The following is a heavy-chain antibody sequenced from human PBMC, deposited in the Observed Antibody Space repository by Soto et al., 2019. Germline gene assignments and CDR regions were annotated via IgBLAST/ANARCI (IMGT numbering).Heavy chain of an antibody. CDR3: ARDRYHRDDSSGYYPSYYFDY. V-gene: IGHV3-30-3*01. D-gene: IGHD3-22*01. CDR2: ISYDGCNK. J-gene: IGHJ4*02. Sequence: GGSLRLSCAASGFTFSSYAMHWVRQAPGKGLEGVAVISYDGCNKYYADSVKGRFTISRDNSNNTLYLQMNSLRAEDTAVYYCARDRYHRDDSSGYYPSYYFDYWGQGTLVTVSS. CDR1: GFTFSSYA.